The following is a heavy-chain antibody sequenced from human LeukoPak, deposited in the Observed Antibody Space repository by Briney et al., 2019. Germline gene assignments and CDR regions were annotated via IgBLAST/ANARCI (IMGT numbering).Heavy chain of an antibody. Sequence: ASVKVSCKASGYTFTGYYMHWVRQAPGQGLEWMGWINPNSGGTNYAQKFQGRVTMTRDTSISTAYMELSRLRSDDTAVHYCARGFVAAAGAGGYWGQGTLVTVSS. J-gene: IGHJ4*02. V-gene: IGHV1-2*02. CDR2: INPNSGGT. CDR3: ARGFVAAAGAGGY. D-gene: IGHD6-13*01. CDR1: GYTFTGYY.